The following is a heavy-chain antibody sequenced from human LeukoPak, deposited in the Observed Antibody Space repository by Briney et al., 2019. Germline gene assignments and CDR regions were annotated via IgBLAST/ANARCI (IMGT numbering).Heavy chain of an antibody. V-gene: IGHV3-43*01. J-gene: IGHJ4*02. CDR2: ITWDGGTT. CDR3: VKDYGNYRGSDY. Sequence: GGALRLSCAASGFGFAQYMMHWVRQAPRKGLEWISLITWDGGTTYYAGSVKGRFTISRDNSKNSLYLQMNSLRSEDTALYYCVKDYGNYRGSDYWGQGTLVTVSS. CDR1: GFGFAQYM. D-gene: IGHD3-22*01.